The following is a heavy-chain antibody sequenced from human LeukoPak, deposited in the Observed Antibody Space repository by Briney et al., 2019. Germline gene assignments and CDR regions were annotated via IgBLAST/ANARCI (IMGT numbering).Heavy chain of an antibody. CDR2: ISGSGANT. Sequence: GGSLRLSCAASGFTFSTYAMSWVRQAPGKGLEWVSTISGSGANTYYADSVRGRFTISRDNAKNSLYLQMNSLRAEDTAVYYCARGYDSSPYMDVWGKGTTVTVSS. CDR1: GFTFSTYA. V-gene: IGHV3-23*01. J-gene: IGHJ6*03. D-gene: IGHD3-22*01. CDR3: ARGYDSSPYMDV.